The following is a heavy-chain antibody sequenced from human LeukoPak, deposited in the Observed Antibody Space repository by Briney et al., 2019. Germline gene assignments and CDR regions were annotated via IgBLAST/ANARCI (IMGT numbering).Heavy chain of an antibody. V-gene: IGHV4-59*01. CDR1: GGSISSYY. Sequence: SETPSLTCTVSGGSISSYYWSWIRQPPGKGLEWIGYIYYSGSTNYNPSLKSRVTISVDTSKNQFSLKLSSVTAADTAVYYCAREGRYSHFDYWGQGTLVTVSS. CDR2: IYYSGST. J-gene: IGHJ4*02. D-gene: IGHD1-1*01. CDR3: AREGRYSHFDY.